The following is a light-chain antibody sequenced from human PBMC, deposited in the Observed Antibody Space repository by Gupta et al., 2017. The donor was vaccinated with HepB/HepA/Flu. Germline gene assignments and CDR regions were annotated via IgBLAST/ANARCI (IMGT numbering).Light chain of an antibody. Sequence: QSALTXPAXVSGXXGXSITISCTGTSRDIGVYNFVSWYQQHPGKAPKLMIYDVSNRPSGVSNRFSGSKSGNTASLTISGLQADDEADYYCASYISSSTPFVFGSGTQVTVL. CDR2: DVS. CDR1: SRDIGVYNF. V-gene: IGLV2-14*01. J-gene: IGLJ1*01. CDR3: ASYISSSTPFV.